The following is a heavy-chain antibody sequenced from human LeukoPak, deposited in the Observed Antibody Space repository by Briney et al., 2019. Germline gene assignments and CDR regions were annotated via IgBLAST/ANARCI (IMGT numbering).Heavy chain of an antibody. Sequence: GGSLRLSCAASGFTFSSYAMSWVRQAPGKGLEWVSAISGSGGSTYYADSVKGRFTISRDNSKNTLYLQMNSLRAEDTAVYYCATDQYYYGSGNFDYWGQGTLVTVSS. CDR3: ATDQYYYGSGNFDY. CDR1: GFTFSSYA. J-gene: IGHJ4*02. D-gene: IGHD3-10*01. V-gene: IGHV3-23*01. CDR2: ISGSGGST.